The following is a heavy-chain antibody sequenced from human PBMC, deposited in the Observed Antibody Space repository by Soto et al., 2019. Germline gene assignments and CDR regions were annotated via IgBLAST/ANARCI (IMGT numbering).Heavy chain of an antibody. D-gene: IGHD1-7*01. CDR1: GFTFSSYG. J-gene: IGHJ4*02. CDR3: AKDRRAGGNYGFYSDF. V-gene: IGHV3-23*01. CDR2: SSATGAGT. Sequence: EEQLLDSGGGLVQPGGSLRLSCAASGFTFSSYGMTWVRQAPGKGLEWVSFSSATGAGTYYADSVKGRFTISRDNSKNTLYLQMTSLRADDTAVYYCAKDRRAGGNYGFYSDFWGQGALVIVSS.